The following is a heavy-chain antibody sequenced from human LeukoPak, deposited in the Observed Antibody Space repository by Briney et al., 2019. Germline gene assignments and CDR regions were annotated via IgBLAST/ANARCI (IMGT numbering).Heavy chain of an antibody. CDR3: GRAYDILTGPDY. Sequence: ASVKVSRKASGYTFTSYDINWVRQAPGQGLEWMGWISVYNGNTNYAQKLQGRVTMTTDTSTSTAYMELRSLRSDDTAVYYCGRAYDILTGPDYWGQGTLVTVSS. J-gene: IGHJ4*02. V-gene: IGHV1-18*01. CDR1: GYTFTSYD. D-gene: IGHD3-9*01. CDR2: ISVYNGNT.